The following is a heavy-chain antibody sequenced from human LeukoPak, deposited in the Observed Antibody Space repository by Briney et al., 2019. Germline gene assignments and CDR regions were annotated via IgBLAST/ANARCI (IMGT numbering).Heavy chain of an antibody. CDR2: FSSSSGNI. CDR1: GFIFSSYT. Sequence: GGSLRLSCAASGFIFSSYTMNWVRQAPGKWLEWISHFSSSSGNIYYADSVKGRFTISRDNAKSSLYLQMNSLRDEDTALYYCARDGFRYSSGWYFDLWGQGTLVTVSS. CDR3: ARDGFRYSSGWYFDL. D-gene: IGHD6-19*01. J-gene: IGHJ4*02. V-gene: IGHV3-48*02.